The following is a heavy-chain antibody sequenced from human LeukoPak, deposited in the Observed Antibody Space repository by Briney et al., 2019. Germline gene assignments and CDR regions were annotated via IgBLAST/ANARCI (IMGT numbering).Heavy chain of an antibody. CDR1: GGTFSSYA. D-gene: IGHD5-18*01. Sequence: GASVKVSCKASGGTFSSYAISWVRQAPGQGLEWMGRIIPILGIANYAQKFQGRVTITADKSTSTAYMELSSLRSEDTAVYYCASGSALRGYSYGFDYWGQGTLITASS. J-gene: IGHJ4*02. CDR2: IIPILGIA. V-gene: IGHV1-69*04. CDR3: ASGSALRGYSYGFDY.